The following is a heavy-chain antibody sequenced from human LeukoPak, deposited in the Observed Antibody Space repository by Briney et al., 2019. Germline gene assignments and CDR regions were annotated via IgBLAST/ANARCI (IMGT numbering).Heavy chain of an antibody. D-gene: IGHD2-15*01. CDR1: GYTFSSYA. CDR3: ARKDVGYCSGGSCYQPFDY. V-gene: IGHV1-69*13. Sequence: SVKVSCKASGYTFSSYAISWVRQAPGQGLEWMGGIIPIFGTANYAQKFQGRVTITADESTSTAYMELSSLRSEDTAVYYCARKDVGYCSGGSCYQPFDYWGQGTLVTVSS. J-gene: IGHJ4*02. CDR2: IIPIFGTA.